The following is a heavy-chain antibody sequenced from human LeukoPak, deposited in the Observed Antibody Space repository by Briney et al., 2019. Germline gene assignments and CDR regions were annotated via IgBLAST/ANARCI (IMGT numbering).Heavy chain of an antibody. J-gene: IGHJ4*02. D-gene: IGHD1-26*01. CDR2: ISSSSSYI. V-gene: IGHV3-21*01. CDR1: GFTFSNAY. CDR3: ARARPGNY. Sequence: KSGGSLRLSCAASGFTFSNAYMNWVRQAPGKGLEWVSSISSSSSYIYYADSVKGRFTISRDNAKNSLYLQMNSLRAEDTAVYYCARARPGNYWGQGTLVTVSS.